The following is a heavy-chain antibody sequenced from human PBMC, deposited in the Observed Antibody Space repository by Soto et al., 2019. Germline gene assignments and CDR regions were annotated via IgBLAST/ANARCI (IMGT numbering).Heavy chain of an antibody. V-gene: IGHV3-23*01. CDR1: GFTFSSYA. Sequence: EVQLLESGGGLVQPGGSLRLSCAASGFTFSSYAMSCVRQAPGKGLEWVSAISGSGGSTYYADSVKGRFTISRDNSKNTLYLQMNSLRAEDTAVYYCEKSGGYDLPYYYYMDVWGKGTTVTVSS. CDR2: ISGSGGST. D-gene: IGHD5-12*01. J-gene: IGHJ6*03. CDR3: EKSGGYDLPYYYYMDV.